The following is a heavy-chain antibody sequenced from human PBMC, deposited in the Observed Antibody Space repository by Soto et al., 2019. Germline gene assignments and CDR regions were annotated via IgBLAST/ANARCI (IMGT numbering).Heavy chain of an antibody. J-gene: IGHJ2*01. V-gene: IGHV1-69*06. Sequence: ASVKVSFKASVGTFSSYAISWLRQAPGEGLEWMGGIIPIFGTANYAQKFQGRVTIPADKSTSTAYMELSSLRSEETAVYYCARNKIRGAMVLWYFDLWGRGTLVTVSS. CDR2: IIPIFGTA. CDR1: VGTFSSYA. D-gene: IGHD3-10*01. CDR3: ARNKIRGAMVLWYFDL.